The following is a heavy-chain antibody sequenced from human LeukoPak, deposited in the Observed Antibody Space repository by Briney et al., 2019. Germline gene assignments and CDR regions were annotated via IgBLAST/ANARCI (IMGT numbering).Heavy chain of an antibody. J-gene: IGHJ4*02. CDR3: ARDGFGYYFDY. CDR2: ISGSGGST. CDR1: GFTFSSYA. V-gene: IGHV3-23*01. D-gene: IGHD3-16*01. Sequence: GGSLRLSCAASGFTFSSYAMSWVRQAPGKGLGWVSAISGSGGSTYYADSVKGRFTISRDNSKNTLYLQMNSLRAEDTAVYYCARDGFGYYFDYWGQGTLVTVSS.